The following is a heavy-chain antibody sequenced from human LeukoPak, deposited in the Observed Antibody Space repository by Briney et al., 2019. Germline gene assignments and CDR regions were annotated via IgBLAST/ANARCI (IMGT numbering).Heavy chain of an antibody. CDR2: ISWNSGSI. CDR3: ARGEGCSGASCYSDWFDP. D-gene: IGHD2-15*01. Sequence: PGRSLRLSCAASGFTFDDYAMHWVRQAPGKGLEWVSGISWNSGSIGYADSVKGRFTISRDNAKNSLYLQINSLRAEDTAVYYCARGEGCSGASCYSDWFDPWGQGTLVTVSS. CDR1: GFTFDDYA. J-gene: IGHJ5*02. V-gene: IGHV3-9*01.